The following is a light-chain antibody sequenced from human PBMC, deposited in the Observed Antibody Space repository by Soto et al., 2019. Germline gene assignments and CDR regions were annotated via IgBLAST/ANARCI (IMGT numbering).Light chain of an antibody. Sequence: DIQMTQSPSTLSASVGDRVTITCRASQSISTYLAWYQQKPGKAPKLLIYKASTLESGVPSRFSGSGSGTEFTLTISSLQPDDFATYYCQQFNSYPYTFGQGTKLEIK. CDR2: KAS. CDR3: QQFNSYPYT. V-gene: IGKV1-5*03. J-gene: IGKJ2*01. CDR1: QSISTY.